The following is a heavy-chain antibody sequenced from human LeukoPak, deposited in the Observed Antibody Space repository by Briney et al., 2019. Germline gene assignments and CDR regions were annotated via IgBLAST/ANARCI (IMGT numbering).Heavy chain of an antibody. D-gene: IGHD2-21*02. CDR2: IRGSGGST. Sequence: PGGSLRLSCAASGFTFSSYAMSWVRQAPGKGPEWVSAIRGSGGSTYYADSVKGRFTISRDNSKNTLYLQMNSLRAEDTAVYYCAKDLQLGIVVVTAIYFDYWGQGTLVTVSS. V-gene: IGHV3-23*01. CDR1: GFTFSSYA. CDR3: AKDLQLGIVVVTAIYFDY. J-gene: IGHJ4*02.